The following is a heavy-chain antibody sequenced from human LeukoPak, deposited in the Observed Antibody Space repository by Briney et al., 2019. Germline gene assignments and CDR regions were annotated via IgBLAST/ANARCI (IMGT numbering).Heavy chain of an antibody. CDR3: ARDRVADYVWGSYRYSNWFDP. Sequence: SETLSLTCTVSGGSISSYYWSWIRQPPGKGLEWIGHIYYSGSTNYNPSLKSRVTISVDTSKNQFSLKLSSVTAAGTAVYYCARDRVADYVWGSYRYSNWFDPWGQGTLVTVSS. V-gene: IGHV4-59*01. CDR2: IYYSGST. D-gene: IGHD3-16*02. CDR1: GGSISSYY. J-gene: IGHJ5*02.